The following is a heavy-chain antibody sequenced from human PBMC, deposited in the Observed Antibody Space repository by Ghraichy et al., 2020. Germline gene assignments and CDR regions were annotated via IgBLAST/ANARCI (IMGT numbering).Heavy chain of an antibody. V-gene: IGHV3-23*01. CDR3: TTDWYFYV. Sequence: GGSLRLSCVASGFIFSDNAMSWVRQAPGKGLEWVSTISGSGGITFYADSLRGRFSISRDNSNNTVFLQIHSLRVDDTAVYYCTTDWYFYVGGRGTPLTVAP. CDR1: GFIFSDNA. J-gene: IGHJ2*01. CDR2: ISGSGGIT.